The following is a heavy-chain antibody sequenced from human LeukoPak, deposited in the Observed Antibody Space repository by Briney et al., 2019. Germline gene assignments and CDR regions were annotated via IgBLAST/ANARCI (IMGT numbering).Heavy chain of an antibody. D-gene: IGHD3-9*01. V-gene: IGHV3-64D*06. Sequence: GGSLRLSCSASGFRYSSYAMHWVRQAPGKGLEYVSAISTNGGSTYYADSVKGRFTISRDNSKNTLYLQMSSLRAEDTAVYYCVKDLLTGHYPFEYWGQGTLVTVSS. CDR1: GFRYSSYA. CDR2: ISTNGGST. CDR3: VKDLLTGHYPFEY. J-gene: IGHJ4*02.